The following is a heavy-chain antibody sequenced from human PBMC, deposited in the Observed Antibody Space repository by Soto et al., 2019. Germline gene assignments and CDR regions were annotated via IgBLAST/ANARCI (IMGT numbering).Heavy chain of an antibody. J-gene: IGHJ4*02. CDR3: ARVGNYDFWRGYSFDY. D-gene: IGHD3-3*01. V-gene: IGHV3-53*04. CDR2: IYSGGST. CDR1: GFTVSSNY. Sequence: GGSLRLSCAASGFTVSSNYMSWVRQAPGKGLEWVSAIYSGGSTYYADSVKGRFTISRHNSKNTLYLQMNSLRAEDTAVYYCARVGNYDFWRGYSFDYWGQGTLVTVSS.